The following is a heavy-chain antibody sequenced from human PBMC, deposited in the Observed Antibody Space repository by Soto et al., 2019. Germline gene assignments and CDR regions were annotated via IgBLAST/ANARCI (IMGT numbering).Heavy chain of an antibody. CDR1: GFTFANYA. CDR3: AKHRDRYGPLYYFDS. D-gene: IGHD5-18*01. J-gene: IGHJ4*02. CDR2: VGCSGFST. V-gene: IGHV3-23*01. Sequence: PGRSLRLSCAASGFTFANYAMSWVRPAPEKGLEWVSTVGCSGFSTYYSDSVNRWFSSSGDKSNNTLSLRMNRLRAEDTAVYYCAKHRDRYGPLYYFDSWGQGYLVTVSS.